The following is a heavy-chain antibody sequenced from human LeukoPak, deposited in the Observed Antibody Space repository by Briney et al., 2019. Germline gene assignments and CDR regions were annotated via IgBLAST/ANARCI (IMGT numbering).Heavy chain of an antibody. CDR1: GDSISSGSYY. V-gene: IGHV4-61*02. Sequence: SETLSLTCTVSGDSISSGSYYWSWIRQPAGKGLEWIGRIYTSGSTNYNPSLKSRVTISVDTSKNQFSLKLSSVTAADTAVYYCARHRSGWLQSSFDYWGQGTLVTVSS. CDR2: IYTSGST. D-gene: IGHD5-24*01. J-gene: IGHJ4*02. CDR3: ARHRSGWLQSSFDY.